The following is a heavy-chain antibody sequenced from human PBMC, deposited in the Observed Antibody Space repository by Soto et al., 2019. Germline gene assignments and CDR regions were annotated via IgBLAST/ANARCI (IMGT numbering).Heavy chain of an antibody. V-gene: IGHV3-23*01. D-gene: IGHD4-17*01. CDR3: AKENTPDYGDYVDY. CDR2: ISGSGTST. CDR1: GFTFSSYA. J-gene: IGHJ4*02. Sequence: TASGFTFSSYAMSWVRQAPGKGLKWISSISGSGTSTYYADSVKGRFTISRDNSKNTMYLQMNSLRAEDTALYFCAKENTPDYGDYVDYWGQGTLVTVSS.